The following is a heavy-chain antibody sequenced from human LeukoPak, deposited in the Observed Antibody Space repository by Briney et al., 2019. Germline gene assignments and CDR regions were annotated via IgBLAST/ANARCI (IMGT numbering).Heavy chain of an antibody. CDR3: AKDSLHWFDP. V-gene: IGHV3-23*01. Sequence: PGGSLRLSCAASGFTFNNYAMTWVRQAPGKGLEWVSLISSSGGSTYYADSVKGRFTISRDNFKNTLYLQMSSLRVEDTAIYYCAKDSLHWFDPWGQGTLVTVSS. CDR1: GFTFNNYA. J-gene: IGHJ5*02. CDR2: ISSSGGST.